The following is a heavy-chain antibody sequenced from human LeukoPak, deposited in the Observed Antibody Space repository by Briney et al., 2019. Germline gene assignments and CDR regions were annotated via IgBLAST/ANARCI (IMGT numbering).Heavy chain of an antibody. CDR2: IRSKANSYAT. Sequence: GGSLKLSCAASGFTFSGSAMHWVRQASGKGLEWVGRIRSKANSYATAYAASVKGRFTISRDDSKNTAYLEMNSLKTEDTAVYYCTRLPNYGDNRFDPWGQGTLVTVSS. D-gene: IGHD3-16*01. V-gene: IGHV3-73*01. CDR1: GFTFSGSA. CDR3: TRLPNYGDNRFDP. J-gene: IGHJ5*02.